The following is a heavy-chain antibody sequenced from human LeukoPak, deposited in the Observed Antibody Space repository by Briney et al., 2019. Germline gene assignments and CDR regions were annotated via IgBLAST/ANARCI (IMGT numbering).Heavy chain of an antibody. Sequence: PSGTLSLTCTVSGGSISSYYWSWIRQPPGKGLEWIGYIYYSGSTNYNPSLKSRVTISVDTSKNQFSLKLSSVTAADTAVYYCARDTAARPDGYYYYGMDVWGQGTTVTVSS. J-gene: IGHJ6*02. D-gene: IGHD6-6*01. V-gene: IGHV4-59*01. CDR3: ARDTAARPDGYYYYGMDV. CDR2: IYYSGST. CDR1: GGSISSYY.